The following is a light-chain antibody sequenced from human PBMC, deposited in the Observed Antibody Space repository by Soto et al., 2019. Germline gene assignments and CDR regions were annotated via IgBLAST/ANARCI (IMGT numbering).Light chain of an antibody. Sequence: DIQMTQSPSSLSASVGDRVTITCRASQSISSYLNWYQQTSGKAPNLLIYAASSLQSGVPSRFSGSGSGTDFTLTISSLQPEDFATYYCQQSYNTPRTFGQGTKLEIK. J-gene: IGKJ2*01. CDR2: AAS. V-gene: IGKV1-39*01. CDR1: QSISSY. CDR3: QQSYNTPRT.